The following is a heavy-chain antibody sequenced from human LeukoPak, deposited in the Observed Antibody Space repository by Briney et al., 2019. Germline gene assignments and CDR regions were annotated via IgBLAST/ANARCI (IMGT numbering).Heavy chain of an antibody. CDR2: FDPEDGET. V-gene: IGHV1-24*01. Sequence: ASVKVSCEVSGYTLTELSMHWVRQAPGKGLEWMGGFDPEDGETIYAQKFQGRVTMTEDTSTDTAYMELSSLRSEDTAVYYCATEKKLELSRGFDYWGQGTLVTVSS. D-gene: IGHD1-7*01. J-gene: IGHJ4*02. CDR1: GYTLTELS. CDR3: ATEKKLELSRGFDY.